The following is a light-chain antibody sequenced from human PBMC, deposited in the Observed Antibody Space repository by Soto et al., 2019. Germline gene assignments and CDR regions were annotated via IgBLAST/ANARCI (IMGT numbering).Light chain of an antibody. Sequence: EIVLTQSPGTLSLSPGERSTLSCMASQTGSNNYLAWYQQKPGQAPRLLSYGVFSRATVIPDRFIGSGHWTDFTITITRLDPEDFSVYYCQQYPDSPLTFGPGTTVDIQ. J-gene: IGKJ3*01. CDR2: GVF. V-gene: IGKV3-20*01. CDR3: QQYPDSPLT. CDR1: QTGSNNY.